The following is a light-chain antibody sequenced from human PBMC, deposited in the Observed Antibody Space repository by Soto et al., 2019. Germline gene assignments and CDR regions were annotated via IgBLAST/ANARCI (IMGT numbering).Light chain of an antibody. V-gene: IGKV1-27*01. J-gene: IGKJ4*01. CDR3: QKYNSAPLT. CDR1: QGIGNY. Sequence: DIQMTQSPSSLSASVGDRVTITCRASQGIGNYLAWYQQKPGKDPKLLIFAASTLQSGVPSRFSGSGSGTDFTLTISSLQAEDVATYYCQKYNSAPLTFGGGTKVEIK. CDR2: AAS.